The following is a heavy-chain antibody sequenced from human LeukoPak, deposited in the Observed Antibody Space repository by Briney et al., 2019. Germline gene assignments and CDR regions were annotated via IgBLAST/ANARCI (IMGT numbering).Heavy chain of an antibody. CDR2: IFTSGST. CDR3: ARGGSYFFDY. J-gene: IGHJ4*02. CDR1: GVSISIYY. V-gene: IGHV4-4*07. Sequence: SETLSLTCTVSGVSISIYYWSWIRQPAGKGLEWIGRIFTSGSTNYNASLESRVTMSVDTSKNQFSLKLRSVTAADTAVYYCARGGSYFFDYWGQGTLVTVSS. D-gene: IGHD1-26*01.